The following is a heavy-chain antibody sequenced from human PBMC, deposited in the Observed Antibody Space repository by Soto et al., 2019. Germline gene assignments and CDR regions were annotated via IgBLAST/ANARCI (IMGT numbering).Heavy chain of an antibody. CDR2: ISGSGGST. CDR1: GFTFSSYA. V-gene: IGHV3-23*01. Sequence: PGGSLRLSCAASGFTFSSYARSWVRQAPGKGLEWVSAISGSGGSTYYADSVKGRFTISRDNSKNTLYLQMNSLRAEDTAVYYYAKDARGYSGYDSYYYYYMDVWGKGTTVTVSS. CDR3: AKDARGYSGYDSYYYYYMDV. J-gene: IGHJ6*03. D-gene: IGHD5-12*01.